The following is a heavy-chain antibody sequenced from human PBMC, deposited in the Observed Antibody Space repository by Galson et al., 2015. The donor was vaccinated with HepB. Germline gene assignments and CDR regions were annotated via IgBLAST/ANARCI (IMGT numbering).Heavy chain of an antibody. J-gene: IGHJ4*02. CDR2: ISSRGGTT. CDR1: GLTFSSYA. D-gene: IGHD3-9*01. CDR3: AKDQEAERYFDWVCDH. V-gene: IGHV3-23*01. Sequence: SLRLSCAASGLTFSSYAMTWVRQAPGKGLEWVSAISSRGGTTFYADSVKGRFTISRDNSKNTLYLEMNSLRAEDTAVYYCAKDQEAERYFDWVCDHWGQGTLVTVSS.